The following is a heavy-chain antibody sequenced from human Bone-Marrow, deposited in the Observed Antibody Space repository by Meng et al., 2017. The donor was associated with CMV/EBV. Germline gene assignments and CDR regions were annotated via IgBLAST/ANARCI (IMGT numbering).Heavy chain of an antibody. V-gene: IGHV3-30-3*01. J-gene: IGHJ6*02. Sequence: GESLKISCAASGFTFSSYAMHWVRQAPGKGLEWVAVISYDGSNKYYADSVKGRFTISRDNSKNTLYLQMNSLRAEDTAVYYCARDRRAAAAFVNYYGMDVWGQGPTVTFSS. D-gene: IGHD6-13*01. CDR1: GFTFSSYA. CDR2: ISYDGSNK. CDR3: ARDRRAAAAFVNYYGMDV.